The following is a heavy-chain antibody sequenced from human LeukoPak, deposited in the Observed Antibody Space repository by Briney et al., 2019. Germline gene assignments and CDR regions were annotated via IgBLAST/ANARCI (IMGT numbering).Heavy chain of an antibody. Sequence: SETLSLTCAVYGGSFSGYYWSWIRQPPGKGLEWIGEINHSGSTNYNPSLKSRVTISVDTSKNQFSLKLSPVTAADTAVYYCARGHYAYLDYWGQGTLVTVSS. D-gene: IGHD2-2*01. J-gene: IGHJ4*02. CDR3: ARGHYAYLDY. CDR1: GGSFSGYY. CDR2: INHSGST. V-gene: IGHV4-34*01.